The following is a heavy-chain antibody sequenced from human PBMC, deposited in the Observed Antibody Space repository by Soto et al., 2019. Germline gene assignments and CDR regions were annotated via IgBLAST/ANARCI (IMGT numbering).Heavy chain of an antibody. CDR3: AFDYLSYGWFDP. V-gene: IGHV4-39*01. J-gene: IGHJ5*02. D-gene: IGHD3-16*01. CDR1: GGSISSSSYY. Sequence: SETLSLTCTVSGGSISSSSYYWGWIRQPPGKGLEWIGSIYYSGSTYYNPSLKSRVTISVDTSKNQFSLKLSSVTAADTAVYYCAFDYLSYGWFDPWGQGTLVTVSS. CDR2: IYYSGST.